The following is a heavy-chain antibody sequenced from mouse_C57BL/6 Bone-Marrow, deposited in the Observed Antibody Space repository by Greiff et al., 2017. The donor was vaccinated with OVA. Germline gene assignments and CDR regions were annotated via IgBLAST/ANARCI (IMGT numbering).Heavy chain of an antibody. D-gene: IGHD2-4*01. CDR2: IAPSDSYT. J-gene: IGHJ2*01. CDR3: ARGYYDYDVFDY. CDR1: GYTFTSYW. V-gene: IGHV1-69*01. Sequence: VQLQQPGAELVMPGASVKLSCKASGYTFTSYWMHWVKQRPGQGLEWIGEIAPSDSYTNYNQKFKGKSTLTVDKSSSTAYMQLSSLTSEDSAVYYCARGYYDYDVFDYWGQGTTLTVSS.